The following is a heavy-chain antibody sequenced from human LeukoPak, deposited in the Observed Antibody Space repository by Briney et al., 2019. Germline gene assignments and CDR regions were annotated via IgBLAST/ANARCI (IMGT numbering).Heavy chain of an antibody. CDR2: IRSKAYGGTT. CDR1: GFTFGDYA. CDR3: TPEGGLTGYFDY. Sequence: PGRSLRLSCTASGFTFGDYAMSWFRQAPGKGLEWVGFIRSKAYGGTTEYAASVKGRFTISRDDSKSIAYLQMNSLKTEDTAVYYCTPEGGLTGYFDYWGQGTLVTVSS. V-gene: IGHV3-49*03. D-gene: IGHD3-9*01. J-gene: IGHJ4*02.